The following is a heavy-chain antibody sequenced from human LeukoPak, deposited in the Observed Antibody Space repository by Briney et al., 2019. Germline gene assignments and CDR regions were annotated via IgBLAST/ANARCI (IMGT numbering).Heavy chain of an antibody. CDR1: GFTFSSYA. D-gene: IGHD3-22*01. CDR2: ISGRDGST. V-gene: IGHV3-23*01. CDR3: ARGNYDSSGKAQFDF. J-gene: IGHJ4*02. Sequence: GGSLRLSCAASGFTFSSYAMSWVRQAPGKGLEWVSGISGRDGSTYYADSVKGRFTISRDNSKNTLYLQINSLRAEDTAVYYCARGNYDSSGKAQFDFWSQGTLVTVSS.